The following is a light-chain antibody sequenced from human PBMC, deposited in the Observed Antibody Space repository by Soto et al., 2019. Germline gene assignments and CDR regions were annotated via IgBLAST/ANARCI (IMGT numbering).Light chain of an antibody. CDR2: EVS. V-gene: IGLV2-8*01. Sequence: QSALTQPPSASGSPGQSVTISCTGTSSDVGGHNYVSWYQQHPGKAPKLMIYEVSSRPSGVPDRFSGSKSGNTASLTVSGLQAEDEADYYCSSYAGSSTHVLFGGGTQLTVL. CDR3: SSYAGSSTHVL. CDR1: SSDVGGHNY. J-gene: IGLJ3*02.